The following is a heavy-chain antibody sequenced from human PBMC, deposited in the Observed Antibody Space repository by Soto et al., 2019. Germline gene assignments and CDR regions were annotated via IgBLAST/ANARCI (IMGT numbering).Heavy chain of an antibody. D-gene: IGHD2-2*01. CDR1: GYTFSSYG. V-gene: IGHV1-18*01. Sequence: QVYLVQSGGEVKKPGASVKVSCKTSGYTFSSYGISWVRQAPGQGLERVGWIRVSDGLIKYAESMEGRVNVAIDPYTSTAYMELSSLRHDDTAGCDCARNAKYEPDHWRQGTLVSLSS. CDR3: ARNAKYEPDH. CDR2: IRVSDGLI. J-gene: IGHJ4*02.